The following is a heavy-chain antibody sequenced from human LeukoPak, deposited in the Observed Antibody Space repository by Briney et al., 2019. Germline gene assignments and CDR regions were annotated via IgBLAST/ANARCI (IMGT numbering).Heavy chain of an antibody. CDR1: AYRLTSYG. CDR3: ARPMRAAAGPRYYYYYGMDV. Sequence: GASVKVSCKASAYRLTSYGISWVRQAPGQGLEWMGWISTYNGDTKVAQKFQGRVSMTTDTSSRTAYMELRSLRTDDTAVYYCARPMRAAAGPRYYYYYGMDVWGQGTTVTVSS. D-gene: IGHD6-13*01. J-gene: IGHJ6*02. V-gene: IGHV1-18*01. CDR2: ISTYNGDT.